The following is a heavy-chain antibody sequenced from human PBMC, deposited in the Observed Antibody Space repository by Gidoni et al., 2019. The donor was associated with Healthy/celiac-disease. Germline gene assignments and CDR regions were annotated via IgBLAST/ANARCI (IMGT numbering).Heavy chain of an antibody. D-gene: IGHD2-21*02. CDR1: GFTFSNAW. CDR3: TTTVVTPGPYYYYGMDV. CDR2: MKSKTDGGTT. Sequence: EVQLVESGGGLVKHGGALRLSCEASGFTFSNAWMSWVRQAPGKGLEWVGRMKSKTDGGTTDYAAPVKGRFTISRDDSKTTLYLQMNSLKTEDTAVYYCTTTVVTPGPYYYYGMDVWGQGTTVTVSS. J-gene: IGHJ6*02. V-gene: IGHV3-15*01.